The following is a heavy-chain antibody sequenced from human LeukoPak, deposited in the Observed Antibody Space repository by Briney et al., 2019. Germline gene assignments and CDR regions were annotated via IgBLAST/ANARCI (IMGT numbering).Heavy chain of an antibody. CDR2: ISRSGTII. V-gene: IGHV3-48*03. CDR1: GFTFSGYE. Sequence: GGSLRLSCAASGFTFSGYEMNWVRQAPGKGVEWVSYISRSGTIISYADSVKGRFTISRDNAKNSLYLQMNSLRAEDTAVYYCARERDDYYFDYWGQGTLATVSS. J-gene: IGHJ4*02. CDR3: ARERDDYYFDY. D-gene: IGHD3-3*01.